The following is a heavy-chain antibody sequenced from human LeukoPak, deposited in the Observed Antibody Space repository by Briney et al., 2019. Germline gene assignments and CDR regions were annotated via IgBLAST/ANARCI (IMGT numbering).Heavy chain of an antibody. J-gene: IGHJ4*02. CDR1: GYTFSNFW. V-gene: IGHV5-51*01. D-gene: IGHD5-12*01. CDR2: IYPDDSDT. CDR3: ARGRGGYTGYENLDY. Sequence: GESLKTSCKVSGYTFSNFWIGWVRQRPGKGLECMGFIYPDDSDTTYSPSFQGQVSISADKSIRTAFLQWSSLKASDSAIYYCARGRGGYTGYENLDYWGQGTLVTVFS.